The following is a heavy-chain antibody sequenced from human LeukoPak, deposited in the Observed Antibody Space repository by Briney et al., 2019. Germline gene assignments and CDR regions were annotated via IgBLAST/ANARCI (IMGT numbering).Heavy chain of an antibody. CDR3: ASTYYYDSSGYLGAFDI. J-gene: IGHJ3*02. Sequence: PGGSLRLSCAASGFTFSSYGMHWVRQAPGKGLEWVAVIPYDGSNKYYADSVKGRFTISRDNSKNTLYLQMNSLRAEDTAVYYCASTYYYDSSGYLGAFDIWGQGTMVTVSS. V-gene: IGHV3-30*03. CDR1: GFTFSSYG. CDR2: IPYDGSNK. D-gene: IGHD3-22*01.